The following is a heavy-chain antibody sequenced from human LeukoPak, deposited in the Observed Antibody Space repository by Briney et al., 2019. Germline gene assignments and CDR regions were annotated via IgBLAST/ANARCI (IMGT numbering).Heavy chain of an antibody. CDR1: GFTFSSYA. V-gene: IGHV3-21*01. D-gene: IGHD2-15*01. CDR2: ISSSSSYI. Sequence: GGSLRLSCAASGFTFSSYAMHWVRQAPGKGLEWVSSISSSSSYIYYADSVKGRFTISRDNAKNSLYLQMNSLRAEDTAVYYCASYCSGGSCQYYYYYYMDVWGKGTTVTVSS. J-gene: IGHJ6*03. CDR3: ASYCSGGSCQYYYYYYMDV.